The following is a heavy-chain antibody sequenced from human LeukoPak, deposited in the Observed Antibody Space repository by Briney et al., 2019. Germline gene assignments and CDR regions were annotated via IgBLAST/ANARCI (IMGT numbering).Heavy chain of an antibody. CDR1: GFTFSSYA. J-gene: IGHJ4*02. V-gene: IGHV3-30-3*01. CDR2: ISYDGSNK. Sequence: PGGSLRLSCAASGFTFSSYAMHWVRQAPGKGLEWVAVISYDGSNKYYADSVKGRFTISRDNSKNTLYLQMNSLRAEDTAVYYCARDGDGRWYGRDYWGQGTLVTVSS. CDR3: ARDGDGRWYGRDY. D-gene: IGHD6-13*01.